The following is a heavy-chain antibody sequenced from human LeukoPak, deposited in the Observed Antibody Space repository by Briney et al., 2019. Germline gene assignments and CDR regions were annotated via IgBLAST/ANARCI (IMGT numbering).Heavy chain of an antibody. CDR1: GGTFSSYA. CDR3: ARDSFLVRGEDYYYYGMDV. CDR2: IIPIFGTA. Sequence: SVKVSCKASGGTFSSYAISWVRQAPGQGLEWMGGIIPIFGTANYAQKFQGRVKITTDESTSTAYMGLSSLRSEDTAVYYCARDSFLVRGEDYYYYGMDVWGQGTTVTVSS. D-gene: IGHD3-10*01. V-gene: IGHV1-69*05. J-gene: IGHJ6*02.